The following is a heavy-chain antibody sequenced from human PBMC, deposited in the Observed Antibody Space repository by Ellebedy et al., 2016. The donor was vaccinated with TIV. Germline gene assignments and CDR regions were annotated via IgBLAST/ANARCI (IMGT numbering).Heavy chain of an antibody. Sequence: GESLKLSCVASGFTFDSYAMHWVRQAPGKGLEWVAVISHDGSSQYYADSVKGRFTVSRDNPMTTVYLEMNSLRAEDTALYYCARDLDKSSGWYGGAAYWGQGTQVTVSS. J-gene: IGHJ4*02. CDR3: ARDLDKSSGWYGGAAY. V-gene: IGHV3-30-3*01. CDR2: ISHDGSSQ. CDR1: GFTFDSYA. D-gene: IGHD6-19*01.